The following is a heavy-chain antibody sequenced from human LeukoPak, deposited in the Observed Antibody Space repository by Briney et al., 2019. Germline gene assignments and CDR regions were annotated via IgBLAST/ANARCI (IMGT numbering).Heavy chain of an antibody. CDR2: ISSNGGST. CDR3: VISLGDGAFDI. J-gene: IGHJ3*02. D-gene: IGHD1-20*01. Sequence: QAGGSLRLSCSASGFTFSNYAMYWVRQAPGKGLKYVPTISSNGGSTYYADSVKGRFTISRDNSKNTLYLQMSSLRAEDTAVYYCVISLGDGAFDIWGQGTMVTVSS. CDR1: GFTFSNYA. V-gene: IGHV3-64D*06.